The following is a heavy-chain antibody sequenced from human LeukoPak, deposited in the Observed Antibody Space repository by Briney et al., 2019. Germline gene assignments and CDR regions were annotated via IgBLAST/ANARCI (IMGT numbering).Heavy chain of an antibody. J-gene: IGHJ4*02. CDR1: GFTLQNYA. V-gene: IGHV3-23*01. Sequence: GGSLRLSCAASGFTLQNYAMSWVRQAPGKGLEWASSISGSGPSTDYADSVKGRFTVSRDKAKNTLYLQMNSLRAEDTAVYYCARLPTFYYDSSHYHYDYWGQGTLVNVSS. CDR3: ARLPTFYYDSSHYHYDY. D-gene: IGHD3-22*01. CDR2: ISGSGPST.